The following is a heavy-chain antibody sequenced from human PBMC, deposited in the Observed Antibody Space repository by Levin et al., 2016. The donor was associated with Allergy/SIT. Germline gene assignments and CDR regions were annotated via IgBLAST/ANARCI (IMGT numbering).Heavy chain of an antibody. CDR1: GFTFSSYA. CDR3: ARDFKQWLVGRGYFDY. V-gene: IGHV3-30-3*01. J-gene: IGHJ4*02. Sequence: GESLKISCAASGFTFSSYAMHWVRQAPGKGLEWVAVISYDGSNKYYADSVKGRFTISRDNSKNTLYLQMNSLRAEDTAVYYCARDFKQWLVGRGYFDYWGQGTLVTVSS. D-gene: IGHD6-19*01. CDR2: ISYDGSNK.